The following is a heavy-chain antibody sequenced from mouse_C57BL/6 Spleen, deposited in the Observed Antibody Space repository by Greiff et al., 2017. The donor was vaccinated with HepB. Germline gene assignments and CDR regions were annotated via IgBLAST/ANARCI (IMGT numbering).Heavy chain of an antibody. J-gene: IGHJ1*03. CDR3: ARDLDYYGSSGYFDV. CDR2: INYDGSST. CDR1: GFTFSDYY. Sequence: EVMLVESEGGLVQPGSSMKLSCTASGFTFSDYYMAWVRQVPEKGLEWVANINYDGSSTYYLDSLKSRFIISRDNAKNILYLQMSSLKSEDTATYYCARDLDYYGSSGYFDVWGTGTTVTVSS. V-gene: IGHV5-16*01. D-gene: IGHD1-1*01.